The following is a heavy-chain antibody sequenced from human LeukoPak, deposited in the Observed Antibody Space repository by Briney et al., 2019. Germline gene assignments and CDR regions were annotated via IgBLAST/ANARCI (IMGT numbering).Heavy chain of an antibody. CDR2: IGGSGVT. CDR3: AKGYGELVNYYFDY. D-gene: IGHD6-13*01. J-gene: IGHJ4*02. V-gene: IGHV3-23*01. CDR1: GFTFGTYA. Sequence: GGSLRLSCAASGFTFGTYAMTWVRQAPGKGLEWVSGIGGSGVTYYADSVKGRFTMSRDNSKNTLYLQMNSLRAEDTAVYYCAKGYGELVNYYFDYWGQGTLVTVSS.